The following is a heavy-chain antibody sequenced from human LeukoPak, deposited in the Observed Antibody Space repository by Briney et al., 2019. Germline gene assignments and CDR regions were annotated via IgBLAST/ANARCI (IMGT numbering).Heavy chain of an antibody. CDR1: GFTFSTYS. D-gene: IGHD5-18*01. CDR3: ARDNYSSIDS. CDR2: ISGSSSTI. Sequence: GGSLRLSCAASGFTFSTYSMHWVRQAPGKGLEWVSYISGSSSTIYFADSVKGRFTVSRDNPKNSLYLQMSSLRDEDTAVYFSARDNYSSIDSWGQGTLVTVSS. V-gene: IGHV3-48*02. J-gene: IGHJ4*02.